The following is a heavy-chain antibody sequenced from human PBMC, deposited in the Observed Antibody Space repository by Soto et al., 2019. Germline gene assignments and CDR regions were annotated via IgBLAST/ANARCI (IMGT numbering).Heavy chain of an antibody. V-gene: IGHV3-15*01. CDR3: TTDPLSSSWHQNWFDP. Sequence: EVQLVESGGGLVKPGGSLRLSCAASGFTFSNAWMSWVRQAPGKGLEWVGRIKSKTDGGTPDYAAPVKGRFTISRDDSKNTMYLQMNSLKTEDTAVYYCTTDPLSSSWHQNWFDPWGQGTLVTVSS. J-gene: IGHJ5*02. D-gene: IGHD6-13*01. CDR2: IKSKTDGGTP. CDR1: GFTFSNAW.